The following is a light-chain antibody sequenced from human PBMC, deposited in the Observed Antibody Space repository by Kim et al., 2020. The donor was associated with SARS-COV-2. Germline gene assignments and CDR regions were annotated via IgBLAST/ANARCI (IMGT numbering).Light chain of an antibody. CDR3: QQYNNWPLPCT. CDR2: GTS. V-gene: IGKV3-15*01. J-gene: IGKJ2*02. Sequence: EIVMTQSPATLSVSPGERATLSCRASESFGTNLAWYQQNPGQAPRHLIYGTSIRATGIPARFSGSGSGTDFTLTISSLQSEDFAVYYCQQYNNWPLPCTFGQGTKLEI. CDR1: ESFGTN.